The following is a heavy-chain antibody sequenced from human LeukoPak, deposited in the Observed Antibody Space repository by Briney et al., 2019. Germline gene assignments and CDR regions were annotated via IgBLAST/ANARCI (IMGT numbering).Heavy chain of an antibody. D-gene: IGHD5-24*01. CDR2: IKQDGSEK. Sequence: GGSLRLSCAASGFTFSSYWMSWVRQVTGKGLEGVAKIKQDGSEKYYVDSVKGRFTISRDNAETSLYLQMNTLRAEDAAMYSCTGGVGYLCDTWGQGTLVTVSS. CDR1: GFTFSSYW. CDR3: TGGVGYLCDT. V-gene: IGHV3-7*01. J-gene: IGHJ5*02.